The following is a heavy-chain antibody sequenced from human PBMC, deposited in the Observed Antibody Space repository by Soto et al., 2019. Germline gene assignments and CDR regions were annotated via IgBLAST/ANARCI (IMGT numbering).Heavy chain of an antibody. CDR1: GFTFSSYA. CDR2: ISGSGGST. J-gene: IGHJ6*02. D-gene: IGHD5-18*01. V-gene: IGHV3-23*01. Sequence: GGSLRLSCAASGFTFSSYAMSWVRQAPGKGLEWVSAISGSGGSTYYADSVKGRFTISRDNSKNTLYLQMNSLRAEDTAVYYCAQAEYSYGYGMDVWGQGTTVTVSS. CDR3: AQAEYSYGYGMDV.